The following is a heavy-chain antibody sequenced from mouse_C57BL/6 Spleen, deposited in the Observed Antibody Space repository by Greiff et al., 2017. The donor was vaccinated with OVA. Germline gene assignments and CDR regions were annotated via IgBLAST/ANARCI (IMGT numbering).Heavy chain of an antibody. CDR2: IYPGGGNT. V-gene: IGHV1-76*01. CDR3: ARDITTVVATGNFDY. J-gene: IGHJ2*01. Sequence: QVQLKESGAELVRPGASVKLSCKASGYTFTDYYINWVKQRPGQGLEWIARIYPGGGNTYYNEKFKGKATLTAEKSSSTAYMQLSSLTSEDSAVYFCARDITTVVATGNFDYWGQGTTLTVSS. CDR1: GYTFTDYY. D-gene: IGHD1-1*01.